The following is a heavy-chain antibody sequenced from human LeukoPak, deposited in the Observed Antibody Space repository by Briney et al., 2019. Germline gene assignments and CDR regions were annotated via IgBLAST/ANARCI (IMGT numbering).Heavy chain of an antibody. Sequence: SETLSLTCAVSGGSFSGYYWCWIRQPPGKGLEWVWEINHNGSTNYNPSLKSRVTISVDTSKNQFSLKLSSVTTADTAVYYCAGGSGIAVAGGTPPYYYYMDVWGKGTTVTVSS. CDR3: AGGSGIAVAGGTPPYYYYMDV. CDR1: GGSFSGYY. CDR2: INHNGST. D-gene: IGHD6-19*01. V-gene: IGHV4-34*01. J-gene: IGHJ6*03.